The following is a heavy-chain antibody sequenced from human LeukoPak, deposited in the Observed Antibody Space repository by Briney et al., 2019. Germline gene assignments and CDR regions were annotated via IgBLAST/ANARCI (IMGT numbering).Heavy chain of an antibody. Sequence: ASVKVSCKASGYTFTGYFMHWVGQAPGQGLEWMGWINPDSGYTNYAQKFQGRVTMTRDTSISTTYMELSRLRSDDTAVYYCARRSGSYYYFDYWGQGTLVTVSS. D-gene: IGHD1-26*01. J-gene: IGHJ4*02. CDR1: GYTFTGYF. CDR2: INPDSGYT. V-gene: IGHV1-2*02. CDR3: ARRSGSYYYFDY.